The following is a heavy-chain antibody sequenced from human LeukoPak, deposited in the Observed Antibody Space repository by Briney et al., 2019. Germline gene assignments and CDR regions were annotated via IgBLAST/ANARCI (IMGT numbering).Heavy chain of an antibody. CDR3: ARVQYSNYSPERWFDP. CDR1: GGSISSYY. V-gene: IGHV4-59*01. D-gene: IGHD4-11*01. Sequence: SETLSLTCTVSGGSISSYYWSWIRQPPGKGLEWPGYIYYSGSTNYNPSLKSRVTISVDTSKNQFSLKLSSVTAADTAVYYCARVQYSNYSPERWFDPWGQGTLVTVSS. J-gene: IGHJ5*02. CDR2: IYYSGST.